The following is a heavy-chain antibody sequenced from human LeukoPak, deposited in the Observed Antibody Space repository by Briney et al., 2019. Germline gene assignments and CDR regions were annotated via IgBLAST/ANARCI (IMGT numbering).Heavy chain of an antibody. D-gene: IGHD4-17*01. Sequence: SETLSLTCTVSGGSINYYYWMWIRQPPGKGLEWIGYIYYSGGTHYNPSLRSRVTMLVDTSKNQFSLKLTAVTAADTAVYYCARDSLASDYGDYVGWFDPWGQGTLVTVSS. CDR3: ARDSLASDYGDYVGWFDP. V-gene: IGHV4-59*01. CDR1: GGSINYYY. CDR2: IYYSGGT. J-gene: IGHJ5*02.